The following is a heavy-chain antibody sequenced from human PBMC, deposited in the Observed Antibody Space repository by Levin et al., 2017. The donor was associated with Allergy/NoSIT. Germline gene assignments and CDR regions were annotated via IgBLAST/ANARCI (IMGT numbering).Heavy chain of an antibody. CDR3: AHKRGYPRGLYNWFDP. Sequence: ESGPTLVKPTQTLTLTCTFSGFSLSTSGVGVGWIRQPPGKALAWLPLIYWDDDKNYSPSLKSRLTITKDTSKNQVVLTMTNMDRVDTATYYCAHKRGYPRGLYNWFDPWAREPWSPSPQ. V-gene: IGHV2-5*02. D-gene: IGHD2-15*01. J-gene: IGHJ5*02. CDR2: IYWDDDK. CDR1: GFSLSTSGVG.